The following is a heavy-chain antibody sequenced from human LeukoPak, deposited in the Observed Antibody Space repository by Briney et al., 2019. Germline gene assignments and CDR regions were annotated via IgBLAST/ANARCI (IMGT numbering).Heavy chain of an antibody. Sequence: GGSLRLSCAASGFTFSSYAMSWVRQAPGKGLEWVSAISGSGGGTYYADSVKGRFTISRDNSKNTLYLQMNSLRAEDTAVYYCAKGGNPFDAFDIWGQGTMVTVSS. CDR3: AKGGNPFDAFDI. D-gene: IGHD4-23*01. CDR2: ISGSGGGT. V-gene: IGHV3-23*01. J-gene: IGHJ3*02. CDR1: GFTFSSYA.